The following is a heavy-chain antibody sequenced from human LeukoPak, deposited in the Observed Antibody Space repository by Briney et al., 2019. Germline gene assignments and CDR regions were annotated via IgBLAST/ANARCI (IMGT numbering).Heavy chain of an antibody. CDR2: IWYDGSEK. CDR3: ARRDGDNDRGFDY. Sequence: GTSLRLSCAASGFTFRGYGMHWVRQAPGKGLEWVAVIWYDGSEKYYADSVKGRFTISRDNSKNTLCLQMNSLRAEDTAVYYCARRDGDNDRGFDYWGQGTLVTVSS. J-gene: IGHJ4*02. V-gene: IGHV3-33*01. CDR1: GFTFRGYG. D-gene: IGHD1-1*01.